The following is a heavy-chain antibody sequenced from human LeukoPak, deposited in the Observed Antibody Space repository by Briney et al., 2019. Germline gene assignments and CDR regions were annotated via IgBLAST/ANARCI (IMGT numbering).Heavy chain of an antibody. Sequence: SETLSLTCGVSGGSVSSTNWWTWIRQPPGKGLEWIGEVHLDGRTNFNPSLKSRLTMSVDLSENHVSLKLTSVTTADTAVYYCAREGGFYRPLDYSGQGTLVTVSS. J-gene: IGHJ4*02. CDR3: AREGGFYRPLDY. CDR1: GGSVSSTNW. D-gene: IGHD6-25*01. V-gene: IGHV4-4*02. CDR2: VHLDGRT.